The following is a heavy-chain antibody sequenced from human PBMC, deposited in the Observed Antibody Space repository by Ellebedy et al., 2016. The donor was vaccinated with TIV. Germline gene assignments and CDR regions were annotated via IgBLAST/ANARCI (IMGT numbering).Heavy chain of an antibody. J-gene: IGHJ2*01. CDR3: ARDWSQFYYDSSGYPYWYFDL. Sequence: MPSETLSLTCTVSGGSISSYYWSWIRQPPGKGLEWIGYIYYSGSTNYNPSLKSRVTISVDTSKNQFSLKLSSVAAADTAVYYCARDWSQFYYDSSGYPYWYFDLWGRGTLVTVSS. CDR2: IYYSGST. CDR1: GGSISSYY. V-gene: IGHV4-59*01. D-gene: IGHD3-22*01.